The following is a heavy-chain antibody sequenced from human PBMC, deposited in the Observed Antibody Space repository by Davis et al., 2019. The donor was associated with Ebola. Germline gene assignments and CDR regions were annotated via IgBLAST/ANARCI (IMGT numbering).Heavy chain of an antibody. J-gene: IGHJ5*02. Sequence: ASVKVSCKASGYTFTDYNIHWMRQAPGQGRERLGRVSRKSGATQDAQNFQGRVTITRDTSASTAYMELSSLRSEDTAVYYCARRGSANCDGGTCYSHWFDPWGQGTLVTVSS. CDR2: VSRKSGAT. V-gene: IGHV1-2*06. D-gene: IGHD2-15*01. CDR3: ARRGSANCDGGTCYSHWFDP. CDR1: GYTFTDYN.